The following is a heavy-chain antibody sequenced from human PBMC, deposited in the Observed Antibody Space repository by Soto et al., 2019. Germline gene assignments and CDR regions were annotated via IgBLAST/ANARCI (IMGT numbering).Heavy chain of an antibody. CDR1: GGTFDNYA. D-gene: IGHD3-22*01. CDR2: IIPMLDSA. J-gene: IGHJ6*02. Sequence: QVQLVQSGAEVKKPGSSVKVSCKASGGTFDNYAITWVRQAPGQGLEWMGGIIPMLDSANYAEKFQDRVTITADESTSTAYMEVSSLRSEDTAMYYCAMTYHYDSGGKTYFYYGMDVWGQGTTVTFSS. V-gene: IGHV1-69*12. CDR3: AMTYHYDSGGKTYFYYGMDV.